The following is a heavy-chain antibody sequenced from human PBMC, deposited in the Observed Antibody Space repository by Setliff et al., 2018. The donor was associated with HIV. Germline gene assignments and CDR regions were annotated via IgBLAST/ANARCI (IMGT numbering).Heavy chain of an antibody. CDR1: GFTFRNYK. V-gene: IGHV3-48*03. CDR3: VRDQLRVPERWDFDF. J-gene: IGHJ4*02. CDR2: ISATGTTV. D-gene: IGHD1-26*01. Sequence: PGGSLRLSCAASGFTFRNYKFNWVRQAPGRGLEWVSYISATGTTVSYADSVRGRFIISRDSVRNELYLQMKRLRVEDTALYYCVRDQLRVPERWDFDFWGQGTLVTVSS.